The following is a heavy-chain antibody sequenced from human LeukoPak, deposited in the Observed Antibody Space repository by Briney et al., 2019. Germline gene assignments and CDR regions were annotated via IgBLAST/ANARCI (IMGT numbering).Heavy chain of an antibody. V-gene: IGHV4-31*03. CDR3: ARGSFCSNGNCYYGTDV. D-gene: IGHD2-8*01. J-gene: IGHJ6*02. CDR2: ISYDGTT. Sequence: SETLSLTCTVSRGSIRSGGFYLTWIRQHPGKGLEWLGYISYDGTTYYNPSLKSRITISVDKSTKNFSLKLTSVTAADTAVYYCARGSFCSNGNCYYGTDVWGQGTTVTVSS. CDR1: RGSIRSGGFY.